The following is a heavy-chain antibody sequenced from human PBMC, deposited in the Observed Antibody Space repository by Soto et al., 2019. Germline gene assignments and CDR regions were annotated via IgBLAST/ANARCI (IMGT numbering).Heavy chain of an antibody. D-gene: IGHD6-19*01. CDR2: IPFSGST. CDR3: ARLGSSGWYQGSYCDS. CDR1: GGSISRNNHY. V-gene: IGHV4-39*01. Sequence: QLQLQESGPGLVKPSETLSLTCTVSGGSISRNNHYWGWIRQSPGKGLEWIGSIPFSGSTNYNPSLKSRVRISMAAAMNQFPLRMSSVSAEETAVFYCARLGSSGWYQGSYCDSWGQGLLVTVSS. J-gene: IGHJ4*02.